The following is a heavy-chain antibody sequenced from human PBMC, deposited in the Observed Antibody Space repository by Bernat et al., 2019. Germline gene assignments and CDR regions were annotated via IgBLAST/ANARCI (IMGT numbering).Heavy chain of an antibody. CDR3: AREGSDTPYNWFDP. J-gene: IGHJ5*02. CDR1: GFTFSNYR. V-gene: IGHV3-74*01. D-gene: IGHD5-18*01. CDR2: ISSDGSTT. Sequence: EVQLVESGGGFVQPGGSLRLSCAASGFTFSNYRMHWVRQAPGKGLVWVSRISSDGSTTSYADSVKGRFTISRDNAKNTLFLQMNSLSAEDTAVYFCAREGSDTPYNWFDPWGQGTLVTVSS.